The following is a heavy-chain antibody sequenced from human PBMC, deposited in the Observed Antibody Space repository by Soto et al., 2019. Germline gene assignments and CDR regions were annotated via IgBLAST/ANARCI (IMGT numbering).Heavy chain of an antibody. V-gene: IGHV3-11*05. D-gene: IGHD3-22*01. CDR2: ISSSSSYT. CDR3: ARDPVVVITPSLNNYFDY. CDR1: GFTFSDYY. J-gene: IGHJ4*02. Sequence: GGSLRLSCAASGFTFSDYYMSWIRQAPGKGLEWVSYISSSSSYTNYADSVKGRFTISRDNAKNSLYLQMNSLRAEDTAVYYCARDPVVVITPSLNNYFDYWGQGTLVTVSS.